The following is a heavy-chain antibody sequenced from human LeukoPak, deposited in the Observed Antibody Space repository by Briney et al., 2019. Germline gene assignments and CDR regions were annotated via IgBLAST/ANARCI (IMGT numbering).Heavy chain of an antibody. D-gene: IGHD6-13*01. V-gene: IGHV1-69*04. Sequence: SVKVSCKASGCTFSSYAISWVRQAPGQGLEWMGRIIPILGIANYAQKFQGRVTITADKSTSTAYMELSSLRSEDTAVYYCASAYSSSLYYYYGMDVWGQGTTVTVSS. J-gene: IGHJ6*02. CDR3: ASAYSSSLYYYYGMDV. CDR2: IIPILGIA. CDR1: GCTFSSYA.